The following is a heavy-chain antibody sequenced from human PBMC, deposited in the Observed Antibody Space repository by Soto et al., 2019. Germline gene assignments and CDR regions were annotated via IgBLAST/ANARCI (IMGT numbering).Heavy chain of an antibody. CDR3: ARDGGLRYFDWLLPFDY. CDR1: GGTFSSYA. Sequence: GAAEKVSCKASGGTFSSYAISWVRQAPGQGLEWMGGIIPIFGTANYAQKFQGRVTMTTYTSTSTAYMELRSLRSDDTAVYYCARDGGLRYFDWLLPFDYWGQGTLVTVSS. D-gene: IGHD3-9*01. CDR2: IIPIFGTA. V-gene: IGHV1-69*05. J-gene: IGHJ4*02.